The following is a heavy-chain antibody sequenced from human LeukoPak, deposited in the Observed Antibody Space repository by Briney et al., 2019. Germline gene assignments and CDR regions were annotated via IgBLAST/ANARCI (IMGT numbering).Heavy chain of an antibody. CDR1: GGSISSGDYY. D-gene: IGHD3-10*01. Sequence: ASQTLSLTCTVSGGSISSGDYYWSWIRQPPGKGLEWIGYIYYSGSTYYNPSLKSRVTISVDTSKNQFSLKLSSVTAADTAVYYRSRGFGEFVFDYWGQGTLVTVSS. CDR2: IYYSGST. J-gene: IGHJ4*02. CDR3: SRGFGEFVFDY. V-gene: IGHV4-30-4*01.